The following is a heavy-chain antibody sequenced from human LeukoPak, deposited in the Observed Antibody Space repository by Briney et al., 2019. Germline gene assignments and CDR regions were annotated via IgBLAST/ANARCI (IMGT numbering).Heavy chain of an antibody. Sequence: GGSLRLSCAASGFTFSSYSMNWVRQAPGKGLEWVSSINSSSTYIYYADSVKGRFTISRDNAKNSLYLQMNSLRAEDTAVYYCARDYCPSARCYNVDYWGQGSLATVSS. CDR3: ARDYCPSARCYNVDY. CDR2: INSSSTYI. CDR1: GFTFSSYS. V-gene: IGHV3-21*01. D-gene: IGHD2-2*02. J-gene: IGHJ4*02.